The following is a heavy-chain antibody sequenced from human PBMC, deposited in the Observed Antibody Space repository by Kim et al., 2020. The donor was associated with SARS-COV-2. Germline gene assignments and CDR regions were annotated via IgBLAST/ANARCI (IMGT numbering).Heavy chain of an antibody. J-gene: IGHJ3*02. Sequence: TNNHPSLKNRVTIPVDTSKNQFSLNLSSVTAADTAVYYCARSALFRTFDIWGQGTMVTVSS. CDR3: ARSALFRTFDI. CDR2: T. D-gene: IGHD2-21*01. V-gene: IGHV4-4*09.